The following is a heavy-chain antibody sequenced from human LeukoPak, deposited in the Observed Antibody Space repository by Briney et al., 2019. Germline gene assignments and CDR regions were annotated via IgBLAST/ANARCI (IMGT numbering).Heavy chain of an antibody. D-gene: IGHD3-10*01. CDR3: ARDRSDTYYYGSGSYDY. CDR1: GFTFSSYG. CDR2: ISGSDGST. Sequence: GGSLRLSCAASGFTFSSYGMSWVRQAPGKGLEWVSAISGSDGSTYYADSVKGRFTISRDNAKNSLYLQMNSLRAEDTAVYYCARDRSDTYYYGSGSYDYWGQGTLVTVSS. J-gene: IGHJ4*02. V-gene: IGHV3-23*01.